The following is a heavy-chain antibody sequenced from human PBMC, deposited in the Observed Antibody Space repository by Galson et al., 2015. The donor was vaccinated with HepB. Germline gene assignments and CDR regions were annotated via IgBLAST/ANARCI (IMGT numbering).Heavy chain of an antibody. J-gene: IGHJ3*02. CDR2: ISDSGAPP. CDR3: AKSPSRSWSEFDI. V-gene: IGHV3-23*01. CDR1: GFTVSSSA. Sequence: SLRLSCAAPGFTVSSSAMNWVRQAPGKGLEWVSRISDSGAPPHYADSVKGRFTISRDNSKNTLYLQMNSLRAEDSALYYCAKSPSRSWSEFDIWGQGTMVIVSS. D-gene: IGHD6-13*01.